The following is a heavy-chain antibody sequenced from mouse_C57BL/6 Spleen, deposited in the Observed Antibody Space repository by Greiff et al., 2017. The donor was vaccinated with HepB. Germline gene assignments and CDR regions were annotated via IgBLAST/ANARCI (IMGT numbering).Heavy chain of an antibody. V-gene: IGHV5-6*01. D-gene: IGHD1-1*01. J-gene: IGHJ1*03. CDR1: GFTFSSYG. CDR3: ERYTVVGWYFDV. Sequence: EVNLVESGGDLVKPGGSLKLSCAASGFTFSSYGMSWVRQTPDKRLEWVATISSGGSYTYYPDSVKGRFTISRDNAKNTLYLQMSSLKSEDTAMYYCERYTVVGWYFDVWGTGTTVTVSS. CDR2: ISSGGSYT.